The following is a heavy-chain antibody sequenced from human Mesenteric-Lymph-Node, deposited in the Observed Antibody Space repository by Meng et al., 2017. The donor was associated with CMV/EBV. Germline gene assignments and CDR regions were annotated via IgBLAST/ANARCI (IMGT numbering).Heavy chain of an antibody. D-gene: IGHD3-22*01. Sequence: SISSCNWWSWVRQPPGEGLEWIGEIYHSGGTNYNPSLKSRVTISVDKSKNQFSLKLSSVTAADTAVYYCASLLNYYDSSGYYWRFDYWGQGTLVTVSS. CDR2: IYHSGGT. CDR3: ASLLNYYDSSGYYWRFDY. V-gene: IGHV4-4*02. CDR1: SISSCNW. J-gene: IGHJ4*02.